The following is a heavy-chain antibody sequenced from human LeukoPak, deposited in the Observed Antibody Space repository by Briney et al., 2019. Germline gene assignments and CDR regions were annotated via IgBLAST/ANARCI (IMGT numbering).Heavy chain of an antibody. J-gene: IGHJ5*01. CDR1: GFTVSNNY. CDR2: IYSGDTT. V-gene: IGHV3-53*01. CDR3: AKATSPVHSRNWFDS. Sequence: GGSLRLSCTVSGFTVSNNYMSWVRQAPGKGLEWVSVIYSGDTTYYADSVKGRFTISRDNSKNTVNVQMNSLRAEDTAVYYCAKATSPVHSRNWFDSWGQGTLVTVSS. D-gene: IGHD6-13*01.